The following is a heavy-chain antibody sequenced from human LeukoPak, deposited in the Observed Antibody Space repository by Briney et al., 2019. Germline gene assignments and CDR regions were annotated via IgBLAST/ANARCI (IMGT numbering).Heavy chain of an antibody. J-gene: IGHJ4*02. Sequence: GGSLRLSCAASGFTFSSYSMNWVRQAPGKGLEWVSYISSSSTIYYADSVKGRFTISRDNAKNSLYLQMNSLKAEDTAVYYCTTLTGVLVVAAKNWGQGTLVTVSS. V-gene: IGHV3-48*04. D-gene: IGHD2-15*01. CDR2: ISSSSTI. CDR3: TTLTGVLVVAAKN. CDR1: GFTFSSYS.